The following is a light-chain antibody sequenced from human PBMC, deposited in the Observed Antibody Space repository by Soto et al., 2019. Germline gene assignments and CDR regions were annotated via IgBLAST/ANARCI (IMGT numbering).Light chain of an antibody. V-gene: IGKV3-20*01. CDR1: QSVSSTY. CDR3: QQYGRSPWT. CDR2: SVS. J-gene: IGKJ1*01. Sequence: EIVLTQSPGTLSLSPGERATLSCRASQSVSSTYLAWYQQKPGQAPRLLIYSVSSRATGIPDRFSASGSGADFTLTIGRLEPEDFAVYYCQQYGRSPWTFGQGTKVEIK.